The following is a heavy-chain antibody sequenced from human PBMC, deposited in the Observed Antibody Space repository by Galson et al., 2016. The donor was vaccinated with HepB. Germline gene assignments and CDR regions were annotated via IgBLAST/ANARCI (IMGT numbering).Heavy chain of an antibody. J-gene: IGHJ3*02. CDR3: VSYCGGDCSHAFDK. CDR2: ISFDETYK. D-gene: IGHD2-21*02. Sequence: SLRLSCAASGFSFSSYGMQWVRQAPGKGLEWVAVISFDETYKYYGDSVKGRFIISRDNAKKTLHLQMNSLRAEDTAVYYCVSYCGGDCSHAFDKWGQGTMVAVSA. V-gene: IGHV3-30*03. CDR1: GFSFSSYG.